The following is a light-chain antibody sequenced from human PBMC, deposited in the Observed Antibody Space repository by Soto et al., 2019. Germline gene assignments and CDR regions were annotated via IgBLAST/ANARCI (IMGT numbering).Light chain of an antibody. V-gene: IGKV3-20*01. CDR2: GAS. CDR3: QQHGGSPIT. CDR1: QTVIRNY. J-gene: IGKJ5*01. Sequence: EIVFTQSPCTVSLSPAGRSTLSCRSSQTVIRNYLAWHQQKPGQTPRLLVYGASSRATGVPDRFSGSGSGTDFTLTISRLEPEDFAVYYCQQHGGSPITFGQGTRLEIK.